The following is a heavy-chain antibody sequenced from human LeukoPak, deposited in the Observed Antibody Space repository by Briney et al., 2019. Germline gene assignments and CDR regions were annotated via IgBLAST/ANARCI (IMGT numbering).Heavy chain of an antibody. D-gene: IGHD2-2*01. J-gene: IGHJ4*02. CDR3: AKDPCSTTSCYSVY. CDR1: GFTFSSYV. CDR2: ISYDGSNK. V-gene: IGHV3-30*18. Sequence: GGSLRLSCAASGFTFSSYVMHWVREAPGKGGDWVAIISYDGSNKCYPASVKGRFTISRDNSKNTLYLQMNSLRAEDTAVYYCAKDPCSTTSCYSVYWGQGTLVTVSS.